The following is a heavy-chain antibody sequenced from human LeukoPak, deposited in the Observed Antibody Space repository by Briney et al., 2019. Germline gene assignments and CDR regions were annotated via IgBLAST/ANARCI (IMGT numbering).Heavy chain of an antibody. CDR2: IYYSGST. Sequence: SETLSLTCTVSGGSISSYYWSWIRQPPGKGLEWIGYIYYSGSTNYNPSLKSRVTISVDMSKNQFSLKLTSVTAADTAVYYCARELQKWDAFDIWGQGTMVTVSS. CDR1: GGSISSYY. D-gene: IGHD4-11*01. CDR3: ARELQKWDAFDI. V-gene: IGHV4-59*01. J-gene: IGHJ3*02.